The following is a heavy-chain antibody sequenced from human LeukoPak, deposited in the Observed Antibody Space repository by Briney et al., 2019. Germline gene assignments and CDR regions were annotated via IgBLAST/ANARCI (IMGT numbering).Heavy chain of an antibody. CDR1: GYTFTDYY. J-gene: IGHJ4*02. CDR2: MNPDSGGT. Sequence: ASVKVSCKASGYTFTDYYIHWVRQAPGQGLEWMGWMNPDSGGTNYAQKFKGRVTMTRDTSISTAYMELSRLRSDDTAVYYCARDFSGYYSWADWGQGTLVTVSS. V-gene: IGHV1-2*02. D-gene: IGHD3-22*01. CDR3: ARDFSGYYSWAD.